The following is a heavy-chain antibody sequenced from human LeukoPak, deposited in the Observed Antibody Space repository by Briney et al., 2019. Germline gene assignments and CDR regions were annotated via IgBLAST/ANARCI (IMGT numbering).Heavy chain of an antibody. J-gene: IGHJ4*02. D-gene: IGHD3-22*01. V-gene: IGHV4-39*07. Sequence: SETLSLTCTVSGDSVSSNSDYWGWIRQPPGKGLEWIGSIYYSGSTYYNPSLKSRVTISVDKSKNQFSLKLSSVTAADTAVYYCASDIYYDSSGLDYWGQGTLVTVSS. CDR3: ASDIYYDSSGLDY. CDR1: GDSVSSNSDY. CDR2: IYYSGST.